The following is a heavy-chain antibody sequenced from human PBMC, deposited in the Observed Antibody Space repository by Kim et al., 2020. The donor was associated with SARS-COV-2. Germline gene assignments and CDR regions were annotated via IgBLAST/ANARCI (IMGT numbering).Heavy chain of an antibody. Sequence: GSLRLSCAASGFTFRSYAMHWVREAPGKGLEWVAGISSDGNKKYYADSGGGRFTISRDNSRNTLLLQMNGVRTYEPAVYFCARPYSGSARDYYYGMDVWDQGTTVTV. V-gene: IGHV3-30-3*01. J-gene: IGHJ6*02. CDR2: ISSDGNKK. CDR3: ARPYSGSARDYYYGMDV. CDR1: GFTFRSYA. D-gene: IGHD1-26*01.